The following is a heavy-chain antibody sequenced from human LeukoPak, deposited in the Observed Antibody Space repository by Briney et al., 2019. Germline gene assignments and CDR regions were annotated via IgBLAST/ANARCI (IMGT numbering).Heavy chain of an antibody. J-gene: IGHJ5*02. Sequence: SETLSLTCTVFGGSLSSDYWSWIRQPPGKGLEWIGYMYYTGSSNYNPSLKSRVTISVDTSKNQFSLKLSPVTAADTAVYYCARRVTSNWFDPWGQGTLVTVSS. CDR3: ARRVTSNWFDP. CDR2: MYYTGSS. D-gene: IGHD2-21*02. V-gene: IGHV4-59*08. CDR1: GGSLSSDY.